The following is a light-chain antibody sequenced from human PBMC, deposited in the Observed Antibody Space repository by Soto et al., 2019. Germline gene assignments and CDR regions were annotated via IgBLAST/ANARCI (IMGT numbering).Light chain of an antibody. V-gene: IGLV1-40*01. J-gene: IGLJ2*01. Sequence: QSVLTQPPSVSGAPGQRVTISCTGSSSNIGAGYDVHWYQQLPGTAPKLLIYGNSNRPSGVPDRFSGSKSGTSASLAITGLQAEDEADYYCSSYAGSNNVLFGGGTKVTVL. CDR3: SSYAGSNNVL. CDR2: GNS. CDR1: SSNIGAGYD.